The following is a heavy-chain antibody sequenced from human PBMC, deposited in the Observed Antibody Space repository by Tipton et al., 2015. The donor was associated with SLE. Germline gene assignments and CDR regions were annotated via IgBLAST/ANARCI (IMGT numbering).Heavy chain of an antibody. CDR1: GYPFTNYD. CDR3: ARWQGYCGSTSCRQFAY. D-gene: IGHD2-2*01. Sequence: QLVQSGAEVKKPGASVKVSCRTSGYPFTNYDINWVRQAAGQGLEWMGWMNPGSRKTVFTQKFQGRVTLTWDTSISTAYIELNSLRSEDTAVYYCARWQGYCGSTSCRQFAYWGQGTLVTVSS. J-gene: IGHJ4*02. V-gene: IGHV1-8*01. CDR2: MNPGSRKT.